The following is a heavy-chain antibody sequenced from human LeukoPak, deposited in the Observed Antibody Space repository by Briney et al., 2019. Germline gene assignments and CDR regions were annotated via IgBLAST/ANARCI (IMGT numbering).Heavy chain of an antibody. V-gene: IGHV3-53*04. Sequence: PGGSLRLSCAASGFTVSSNYMSWVRQAPGKGLEWVSVIYSGGSAYYADSVKGRFTIYRHNSKNTLYLQMDSLRAEDTAVYYCARDLLWAFDYWGQGTLVTVAS. D-gene: IGHD2-21*01. CDR3: ARDLLWAFDY. J-gene: IGHJ4*02. CDR2: IYSGGSA. CDR1: GFTVSSNY.